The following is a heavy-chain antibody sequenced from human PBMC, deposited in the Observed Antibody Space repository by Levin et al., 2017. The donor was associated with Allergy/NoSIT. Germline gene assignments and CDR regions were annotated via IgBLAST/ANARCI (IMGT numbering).Heavy chain of an antibody. V-gene: IGHV4-4*02. CDR2: IYHSGST. CDR1: GGSISGNNW. CDR3: VRVERSYWDAPRD. Sequence: SETLSLTCAVSGGSISGNNWWSWVRQSPGKGLEWIGEIYHSGSTNYNPSLKSRVTISVDKSKNQFFLKLTSMRPTDTATYYCVRVERSYWDAPRDWGPGTLVIVSS. J-gene: IGHJ4*02. D-gene: IGHD1-1*01.